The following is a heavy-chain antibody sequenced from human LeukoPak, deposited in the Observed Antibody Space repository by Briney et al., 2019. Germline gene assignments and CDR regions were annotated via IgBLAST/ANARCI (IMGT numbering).Heavy chain of an antibody. J-gene: IGHJ4*02. CDR3: ARDGGATVD. V-gene: IGHV4-59*12. Sequence: PSETLSLTCTVSGGSISTYYWTWIRRPPGKGLEWIGYINYSGSSDYNPSLKSRVTISVDTSKNQFSLKLSSVTAADTAVYYCARDGGATVDWGQGTLVTVSS. CDR2: INYSGSS. D-gene: IGHD3-16*01. CDR1: GGSISTYY.